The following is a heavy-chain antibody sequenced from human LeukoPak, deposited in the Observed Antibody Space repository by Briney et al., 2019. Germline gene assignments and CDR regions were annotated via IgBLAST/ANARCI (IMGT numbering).Heavy chain of an antibody. V-gene: IGHV4-59*12. J-gene: IGHJ4*02. CDR2: IYYSGGT. D-gene: IGHD5-24*01. CDR1: GGSISSYY. CDR3: ARGKMGHFDY. Sequence: SETLSLTCTVSGGSISSYYWSWIRQPPGKGLEWIGYIYYSGGTNYNPSLKSRVTISVDTSKNQFSLKLSSVTAADTAVYYCARGKMGHFDYWGQGTLVTVSS.